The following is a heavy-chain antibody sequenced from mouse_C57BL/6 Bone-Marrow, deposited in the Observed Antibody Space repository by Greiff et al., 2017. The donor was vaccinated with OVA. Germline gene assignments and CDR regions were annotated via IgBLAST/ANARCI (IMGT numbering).Heavy chain of an antibody. CDR1: GYTFTSYW. Sequence: QVQLQQPGAELVMPGASVKLSCKASGYTFTSYWMHWVKQRPGQGLEWIGEIDPSDSYTNYNQKFKGKSTLTVDKSSSTAYMQLSSLTSEDSAVYYCARLVTTAHFDYWGQGTTLTVSS. V-gene: IGHV1-69*01. CDR2: IDPSDSYT. D-gene: IGHD1-2*01. CDR3: ARLVTTAHFDY. J-gene: IGHJ2*01.